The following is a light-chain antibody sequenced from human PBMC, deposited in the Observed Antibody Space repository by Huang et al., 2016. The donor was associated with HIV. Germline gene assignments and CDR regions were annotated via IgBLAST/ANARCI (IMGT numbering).Light chain of an antibody. V-gene: IGKV1-39*01. J-gene: IGKJ1*01. CDR2: AAY. Sequence: DIQMTQSPSSLSASVGDRVTMTCRASQSVTTYLNWYPQRPGKAPKLLIYAAYRLQGGVPSRFSCSGSGTSFTLISSSLQPEDFATYYCQQSYSPPWTFGQGTTVEIK. CDR1: QSVTTY. CDR3: QQSYSPPWT.